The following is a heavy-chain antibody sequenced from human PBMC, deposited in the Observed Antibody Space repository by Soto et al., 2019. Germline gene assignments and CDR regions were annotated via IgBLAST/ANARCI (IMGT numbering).Heavy chain of an antibody. CDR1: GHTFTNFY. V-gene: IGHV1-46*01. J-gene: IGHJ4*02. CDR3: ARDPRYHSSGYSLDY. Sequence: ASVKISRKASGHTFTNFYMHWVRQAPGQGLEWMGIINPSGGSTTYAQKFQARVTMTRDTSTSTVYMELSSLRSEDTAVYYCARDPRYHSSGYSLDYWGQ. CDR2: INPSGGST. D-gene: IGHD3-22*01.